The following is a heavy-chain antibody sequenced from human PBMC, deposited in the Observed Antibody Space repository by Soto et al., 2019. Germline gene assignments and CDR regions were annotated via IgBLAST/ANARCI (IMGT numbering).Heavy chain of an antibody. J-gene: IGHJ4*02. Sequence: EVQLVESGGGLVKPGGSLRLSCAASGFTFSSYSMNWVRQAPGKGLEWVSSISSSSSYIYYADSVKGRFTISRDNAKNSLYLQMHSLRAEDTAVYSCAILTSYDTSCYYCYWGQGTLVTVSS. CDR1: GFTFSSYS. D-gene: IGHD3-22*01. CDR2: ISSSSSYI. CDR3: AILTSYDTSCYYCY. V-gene: IGHV3-21*01.